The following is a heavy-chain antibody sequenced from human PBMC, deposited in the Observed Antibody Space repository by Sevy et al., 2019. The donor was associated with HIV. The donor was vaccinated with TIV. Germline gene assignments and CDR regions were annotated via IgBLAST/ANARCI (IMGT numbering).Heavy chain of an antibody. V-gene: IGHV3-9*01. Sequence: GGSLRLSCAASGFTFDDYAMHWVRQAPGKGLEWVSGIYWDSDSVGYADSVKGRFTISRANSENSLYLQMKSLRPEDTALYYCAKDRVRAGRMSVCDICGAGTMVTVSS. J-gene: IGHJ3*02. CDR2: IYWDSDSV. CDR3: AKDRVRAGRMSVCDI. CDR1: GFTFDDYA. D-gene: IGHD3-16*01.